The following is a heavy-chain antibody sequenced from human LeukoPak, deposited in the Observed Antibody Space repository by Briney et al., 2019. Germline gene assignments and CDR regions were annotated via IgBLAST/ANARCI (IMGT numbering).Heavy chain of an antibody. Sequence: SETLSLTCTVSGGSISSGGYYWSWIRQQPGKGLEWIGYIYYSGSTYYNPSLKSRVTISVDTSKNQFSLKLSSVTAADTAVYYCARDVWGGYFDYWGQGTLVTVSS. CDR2: IYYSGST. CDR1: GGSISSGGYY. CDR3: ARDVWGGYFDY. D-gene: IGHD3-16*01. J-gene: IGHJ4*02. V-gene: IGHV4-61*08.